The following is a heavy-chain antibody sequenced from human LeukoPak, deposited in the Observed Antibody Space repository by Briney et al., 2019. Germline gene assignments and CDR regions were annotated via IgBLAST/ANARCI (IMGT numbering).Heavy chain of an antibody. V-gene: IGHV4-4*07. CDR2: IYTSGST. D-gene: IGHD6-13*01. CDR1: GGSISSYY. Sequence: SETLSLTCTVSGGSISSYYWSWIRQPAGKGLEWIGRIYTSGSTNYNPSLKSRVTMSVDTSKNQFSLKLSSVTAADTAVYYCARLAIAAAGNHHNWFDPWGQGTLVTVSS. CDR3: ARLAIAAAGNHHNWFDP. J-gene: IGHJ5*02.